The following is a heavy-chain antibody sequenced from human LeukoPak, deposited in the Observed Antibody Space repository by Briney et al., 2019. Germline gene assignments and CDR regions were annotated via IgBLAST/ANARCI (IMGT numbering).Heavy chain of an antibody. D-gene: IGHD3-16*01. CDR2: ISSSSSYI. J-gene: IGHJ3*02. Sequence: GGSLRLSXAASGFTFSSYSMNWVRQAPGKGVEWVSSISSSSSYIYYADSVKGRFTISRDNAKNSLYLQMNSLRAEDTAVYYCASEQRGGAFDIWGQGTMVTVSS. CDR1: GFTFSSYS. CDR3: ASEQRGGAFDI. V-gene: IGHV3-21*01.